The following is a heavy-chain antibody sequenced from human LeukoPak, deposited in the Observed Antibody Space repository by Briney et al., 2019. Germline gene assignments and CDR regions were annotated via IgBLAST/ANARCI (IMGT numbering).Heavy chain of an antibody. Sequence: SETLSLTCTVSGGSISSYYWSWIRQPPGKGLEWIGYIYYSGSTNYNPSLKSRVTISVDTSKNQFSLKLSSVTAADTAVYYCARDSTGYSYNYGMDVWGQGTTVTVSS. CDR2: IYYSGST. CDR1: GGSISSYY. D-gene: IGHD5-18*01. J-gene: IGHJ6*02. CDR3: ARDSTGYSYNYGMDV. V-gene: IGHV4-59*01.